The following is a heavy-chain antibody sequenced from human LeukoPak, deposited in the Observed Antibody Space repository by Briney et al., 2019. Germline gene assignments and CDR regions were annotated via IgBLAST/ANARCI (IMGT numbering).Heavy chain of an antibody. J-gene: IGHJ4*02. CDR3: AKVGFGWYQIDY. CDR1: GFTFSSYG. CDR2: IRYDGTSQ. Sequence: GGSLRLSCAASGFTFSSYGMHWVRQAPGKGLEWVAFIRYDGTSQYYTDSVKGRFTISRDNSMNTMYLQMNSLRVEDTAVYYCAKVGFGWYQIDYWGQGTLVTVSS. D-gene: IGHD6-19*01. V-gene: IGHV3-30*02.